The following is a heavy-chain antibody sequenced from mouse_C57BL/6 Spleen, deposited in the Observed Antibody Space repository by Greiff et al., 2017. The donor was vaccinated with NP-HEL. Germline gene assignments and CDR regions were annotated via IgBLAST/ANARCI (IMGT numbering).Heavy chain of an antibody. Sequence: EVQLQQSGPELVKPGASVKISCKASGYSFTGYYMNWVKQSPEKSLEWIGEINPSTGGTTYNQKFKAKATLTVDKSSSTAYMQLKSLTSEDSAVYYCARYPFYDYDEDAMDYWGQGTSVTVSS. V-gene: IGHV1-42*01. D-gene: IGHD2-4*01. J-gene: IGHJ4*01. CDR3: ARYPFYDYDEDAMDY. CDR2: INPSTGGT. CDR1: GYSFTGYY.